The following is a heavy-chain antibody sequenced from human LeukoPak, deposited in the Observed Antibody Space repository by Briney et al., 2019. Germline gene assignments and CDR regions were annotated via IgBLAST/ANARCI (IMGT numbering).Heavy chain of an antibody. D-gene: IGHD3-22*01. CDR3: ARRFYDSSGYYLTFDY. CDR1: GGSFSGYY. V-gene: IGHV4-34*01. CDR2: INHSGST. J-gene: IGHJ4*02. Sequence: PSETLSLTCAVYGGSFSGYYWSWIRQPPGKGLEWIGEINHSGSTNYNPSLKSRVTISVDTSKNQFSLKLSSVTAADTAVYYCARRFYDSSGYYLTFDYWGQGTLVTVSS.